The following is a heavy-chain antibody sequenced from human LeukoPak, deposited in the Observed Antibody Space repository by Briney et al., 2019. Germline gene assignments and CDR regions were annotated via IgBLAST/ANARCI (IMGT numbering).Heavy chain of an antibody. CDR1: GFTFSSYA. CDR2: ISYDGSNK. V-gene: IGHV3-30-3*01. D-gene: IGHD6-6*01. Sequence: GGSLRLSCAASGFTFSSYAMHWVRQAPGKGLEWVAVISYDGSNKYYADSVKGRFTISRDNSKNTLYLQMNSLRAEDTAVYYCARDSSSRGGPPYSSSSADIDYWGQGTLVTVSS. CDR3: ARDSSSRGGPPYSSSSADIDY. J-gene: IGHJ4*02.